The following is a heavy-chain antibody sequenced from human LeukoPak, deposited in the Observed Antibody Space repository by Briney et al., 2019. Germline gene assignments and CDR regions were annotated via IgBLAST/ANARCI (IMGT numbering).Heavy chain of an antibody. D-gene: IGHD6-19*01. V-gene: IGHV4-59*08. CDR2: IYYSGST. CDR3: ARRAYSSGFDYIDY. J-gene: IGHJ4*02. Sequence: SETLSLTCPVPGGSISSNYWSWIRQPPGKGLELIGFIYYSGSTSYNPSLKSRVPISVDTSKSQFSLKLSSVIAADTAVYYCARRAYSSGFDYIDYWGQGTLVTVSS. CDR1: GGSISSNY.